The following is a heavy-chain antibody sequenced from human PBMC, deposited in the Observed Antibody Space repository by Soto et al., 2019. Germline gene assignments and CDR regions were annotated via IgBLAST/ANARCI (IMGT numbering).Heavy chain of an antibody. D-gene: IGHD3-3*01. CDR3: ARASDGAYFCGVGYYGMAV. J-gene: IGHJ6*02. CDR1: GFTFSRYA. Sequence: QVQLVESGGGVVQPGRSLRLSCEASGFTFSRYAMHWVRQTPGKGLEWISIISYDGNNNYYADSVKGRSTISRDNSKNSLYLQRNSLRVEDTAVYYCARASDGAYFCGVGYYGMAVCCQGTTVTVSS. CDR2: ISYDGNNN. V-gene: IGHV3-30-3*01.